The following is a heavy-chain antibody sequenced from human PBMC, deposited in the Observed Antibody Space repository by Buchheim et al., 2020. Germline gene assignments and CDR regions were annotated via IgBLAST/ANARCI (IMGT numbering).Heavy chain of an antibody. J-gene: IGHJ6*02. V-gene: IGHV4-34*01. D-gene: IGHD2-15*01. CDR2: INHSGST. Sequence: QVQLQQWGAGLLKPSETLSLTCAVYGGSFSGYYWSWIRQPPGKGLEWIGEINHSGSTNYNPSLKSRVTISVDTSKNQFSLKLSSVTAADTAVYYCARDHGYCSGGSCYSVHGGNSGYYYYGMDVWGQGTT. CDR1: GGSFSGYY. CDR3: ARDHGYCSGGSCYSVHGGNSGYYYYGMDV.